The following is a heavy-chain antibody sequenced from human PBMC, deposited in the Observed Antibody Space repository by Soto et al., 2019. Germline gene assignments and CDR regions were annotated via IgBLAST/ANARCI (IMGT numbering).Heavy chain of an antibody. Sequence: GSLGLSCSVSGFTFNNSGMHWVRQAPGKGLEWMAVISYDGSDKYYADPVKGRVIISRDNSKNRLNLEMNSLRAEDTAIYYCVKDRVPGAYGNYYGMDVWGQGTTVTVSS. V-gene: IGHV3-30*18. D-gene: IGHD5-12*01. CDR1: GFTFNNSG. CDR2: ISYDGSDK. J-gene: IGHJ6*02. CDR3: VKDRVPGAYGNYYGMDV.